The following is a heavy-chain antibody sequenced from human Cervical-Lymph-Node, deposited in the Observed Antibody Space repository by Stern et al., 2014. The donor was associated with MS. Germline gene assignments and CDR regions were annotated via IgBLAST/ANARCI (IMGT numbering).Heavy chain of an antibody. D-gene: IGHD3-16*02. CDR1: GYSFTSHA. CDR3: ARVNGSCRRTTCYSESDYSYYMDV. Sequence: VQLVESGSELKKPGASVKVSCKASGYSFTSHAMSWVRQAPGQGLEWMGWINTNTGKPTYAQGFTGRFVFSLATSVSTAYLQITGLKAEDTAVYYCARVNGSCRRTTCYSESDYSYYMDVWGKGTTVTVSS. J-gene: IGHJ6*03. V-gene: IGHV7-4-1*02. CDR2: INTNTGKP.